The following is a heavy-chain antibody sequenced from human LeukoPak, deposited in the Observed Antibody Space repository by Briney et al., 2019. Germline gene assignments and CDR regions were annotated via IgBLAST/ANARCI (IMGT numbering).Heavy chain of an antibody. J-gene: IGHJ4*02. V-gene: IGHV1-2*02. CDR3: ARDLPVPMVYATRPTDDY. D-gene: IGHD2-8*01. CDR2: INPNSGGT. CDR1: GYAFTGYP. Sequence: ASVKVSCKASGYAFTGYPMHWVRQAPGQGLEWMGWINPNSGGTNYAKKFQGRVTMTRDTSISTAYMELSRLRSDDTAVYDCARDLPVPMVYATRPTDDYWGQGTLVTASS.